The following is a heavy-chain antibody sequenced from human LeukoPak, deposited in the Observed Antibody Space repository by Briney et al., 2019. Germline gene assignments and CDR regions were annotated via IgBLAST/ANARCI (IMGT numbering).Heavy chain of an antibody. CDR3: ARDRCSSTSCYTHYFDY. V-gene: IGHV3-30-3*01. CDR2: ISYDGSNK. Sequence: GGSLRLSCAASGFTFSSYTMHWVRQAPGQGLEWVAVISYDGSNKYYADSVKGRFTISGDTSKNTLYLQMNSLRAEDTTVYYCARDRCSSTSCYTHYFDYWGQGTLVTVSS. J-gene: IGHJ4*02. D-gene: IGHD2-2*02. CDR1: GFTFSSYT.